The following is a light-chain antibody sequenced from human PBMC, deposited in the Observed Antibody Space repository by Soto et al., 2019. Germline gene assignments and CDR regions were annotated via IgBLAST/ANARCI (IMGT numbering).Light chain of an antibody. J-gene: IGKJ1*01. V-gene: IGKV3-15*01. Sequence: EIAMTQSPATLSVSPGERATLSCRASQSVSSNLAWYQQKPGQAPRLLIYGASTRATGIPARFSGSGSGTEFTLTISSLQSEDFAVYYCQQYNNWPMTFGQGTKV. CDR3: QQYNNWPMT. CDR2: GAS. CDR1: QSVSSN.